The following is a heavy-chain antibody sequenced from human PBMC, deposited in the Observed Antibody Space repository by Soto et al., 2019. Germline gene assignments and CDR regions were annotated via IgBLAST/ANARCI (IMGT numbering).Heavy chain of an antibody. CDR1: GYTFTSFG. CDR3: ARDKMIDDFGLGTYDY. V-gene: IGHV1-18*04. CDR2: ISGYNGKT. D-gene: IGHD3-10*01. Sequence: QVQLVQSGVEVKKPGASSKVSCKTSGYTFTSFGVSWVRQAPGQGLEWMGWISGYNGKTKYAQTLQGRVTMTADTSTSTVYMELRGLRSDDTAVYFCARDKMIDDFGLGTYDYWGQGTTVTVTS. J-gene: IGHJ4*02.